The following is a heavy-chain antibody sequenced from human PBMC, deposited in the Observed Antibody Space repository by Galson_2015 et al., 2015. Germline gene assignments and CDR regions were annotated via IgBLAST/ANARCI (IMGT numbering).Heavy chain of an antibody. V-gene: IGHV3-30-3*01. D-gene: IGHD3-10*01. CDR3: ASESGDDDFDF. Sequence: SLRLSCAASGFTFSSYAMHWVRQAPGKGLEWVAVISYDGSNKYYADSVKGRCTISRDNSKTTLYLQMNRLSAEDAAVYFCASESGDDDFDFWGQGTRVTVSS. CDR1: GFTFSSYA. J-gene: IGHJ3*01. CDR2: ISYDGSNK.